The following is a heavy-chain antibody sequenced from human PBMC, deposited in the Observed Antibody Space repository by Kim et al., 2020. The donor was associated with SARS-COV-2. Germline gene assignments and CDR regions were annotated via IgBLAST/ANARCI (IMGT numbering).Heavy chain of an antibody. J-gene: IGHJ5*02. CDR1: GGSISSSSYY. CDR2: IYYSGST. CDR3: ARGTVTGLGNWFDP. Sequence: SETLSLTCTVSGGSISSSSYYWGWIRQPPGKGLEWIGSIYYSGSTYYNPSLKSRVTISVDTSKNQFSLKLSSVTAADTAVYYCARGTVTGLGNWFDPWGQGTLVTVCS. V-gene: IGHV4-39*01. D-gene: IGHD4-17*01.